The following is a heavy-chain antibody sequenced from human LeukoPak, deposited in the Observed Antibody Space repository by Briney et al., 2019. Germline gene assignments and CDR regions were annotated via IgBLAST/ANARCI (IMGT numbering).Heavy chain of an antibody. D-gene: IGHD3-22*01. CDR2: ISGSGGST. CDR3: AKGATYYYDSSGYYPPLGFDY. V-gene: IGHV3-23*01. CDR1: GVTFSSYA. Sequence: GGSLRLSCAAAGVTFSSYAMSLVRQAPGKGLEWVSAISGSGGSTYYADSVKGRFTISRDNSKNTLYLQMNSLRAEDTAVYYCAKGATYYYDSSGYYPPLGFDYWGQGTLVTVSS. J-gene: IGHJ4*02.